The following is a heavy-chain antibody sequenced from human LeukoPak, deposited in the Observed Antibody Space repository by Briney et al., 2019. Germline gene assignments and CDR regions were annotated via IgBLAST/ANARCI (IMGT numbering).Heavy chain of an antibody. V-gene: IGHV3-21*01. D-gene: IGHD4-17*01. CDR2: ISSSSSYI. CDR1: RFTFSNYS. Sequence: GGSLRLSCAASRFTFSNYSMNWVRQAPGKGLEWVSSISSSSSYIYYADSVKGRFTISRDNAKNSLYLQMNSLRAEDTAVYYCARGDYGDYDYYYYYMDVWGKGTTVTTSS. J-gene: IGHJ6*03. CDR3: ARGDYGDYDYYYYYMDV.